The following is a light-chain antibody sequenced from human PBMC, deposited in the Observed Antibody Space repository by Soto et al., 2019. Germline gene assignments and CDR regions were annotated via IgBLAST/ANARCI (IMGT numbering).Light chain of an antibody. CDR3: LQATHWPHT. Sequence: DVVLTQSPLSLSVTLGQPASISCGSSRSLVHSDGNIYLIWFQQRPGQSPRRLIYQVSNRDSRVPDRFSGSGSVNDFTLKISRVEAEDVGVYYCLQATHWPHTFGQGTKVDIK. V-gene: IGKV2-30*02. CDR1: RSLVHSDGNIY. CDR2: QVS. J-gene: IGKJ2*01.